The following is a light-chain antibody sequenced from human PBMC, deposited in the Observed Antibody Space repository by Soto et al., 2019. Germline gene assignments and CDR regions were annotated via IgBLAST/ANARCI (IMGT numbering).Light chain of an antibody. CDR2: DAS. CDR1: QTISSL. V-gene: IGKV3-11*01. CDR3: QHRCNCPALT. J-gene: IGKJ4*01. Sequence: EIVLTQSPATLSLSPGDRATLSCRASQTISSLLAWYQQKPGQAPRLLIYDASNMATGIPARFRGSGSGTEFTLTIDCLVPADFSVYYCQHRCNCPALTFGGGTKVEIK.